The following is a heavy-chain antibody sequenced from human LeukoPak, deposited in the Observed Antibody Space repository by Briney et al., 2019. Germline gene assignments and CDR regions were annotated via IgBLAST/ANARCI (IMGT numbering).Heavy chain of an antibody. J-gene: IGHJ6*03. CDR3: ARPGLYGEGGSTSDYYYMDV. V-gene: IGHV5-51*01. CDR1: GYSFTSYW. Sequence: GESLKISCKGSGYSFTSYWIGWVRQMPGKGLEWMGIIYPGDSDTRYSPSFQGQVTISADKSISTAYLQWSSLKASDTAMYYCARPGLYGEGGSTSDYYYMDVWGKGTTVTASS. D-gene: IGHD2-2*01. CDR2: IYPGDSDT.